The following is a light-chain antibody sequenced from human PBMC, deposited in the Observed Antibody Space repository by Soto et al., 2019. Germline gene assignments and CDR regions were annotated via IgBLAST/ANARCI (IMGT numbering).Light chain of an antibody. CDR2: EVS. V-gene: IGLV2-14*01. J-gene: IGLJ1*01. Sequence: QSALTQPASVSGSPGQSITISCTGTSSDVGGYNYVSWYQQHPGKAPKVIIFEVSNRPSGVSNRFSGSKSGNTASLTISGLLAEDEPDYYCNSYTRSRSYVFGTGTKLTVL. CDR3: NSYTRSRSYV. CDR1: SSDVGGYNY.